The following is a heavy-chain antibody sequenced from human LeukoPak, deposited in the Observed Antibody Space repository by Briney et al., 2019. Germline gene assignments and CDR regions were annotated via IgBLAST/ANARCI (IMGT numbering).Heavy chain of an antibody. Sequence: SQTLSLTCTVSGGSISSGGYYWRWIRQHPGKGLEWIGYIYYSGSTYYNPSLKSRVTISVDTSKNQFSLKLSSVTAADTAVYYCARDSGYYDSSGSYYFDYWGQGTLVTVSS. CDR2: IYYSGST. CDR3: ARDSGYYDSSGSYYFDY. CDR1: GGSISSGGYY. D-gene: IGHD3-22*01. J-gene: IGHJ4*02. V-gene: IGHV4-31*03.